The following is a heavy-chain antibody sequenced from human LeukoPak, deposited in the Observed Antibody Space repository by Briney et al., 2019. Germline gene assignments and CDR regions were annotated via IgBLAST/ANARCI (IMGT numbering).Heavy chain of an antibody. D-gene: IGHD4-23*01. V-gene: IGHV4-59*01. Sequence: SETLSLTCTVSGGSISSYYWSWIRQPPGKGLEWIGYIYYSGSTNYNPSLKSRVTISVDTSKNQFSLKLSSVTAADTAVYYCARIYGGNSKAGPYYMDVWGEGTTVTVSS. J-gene: IGHJ6*03. CDR2: IYYSGST. CDR1: GGSISSYY. CDR3: ARIYGGNSKAGPYYMDV.